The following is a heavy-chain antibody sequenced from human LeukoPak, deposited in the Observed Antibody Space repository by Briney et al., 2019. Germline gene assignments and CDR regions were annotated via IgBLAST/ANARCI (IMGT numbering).Heavy chain of an antibody. CDR2: ISSSGGST. V-gene: IGHV3-23*01. D-gene: IGHD1-26*01. CDR1: GFTFGRYA. J-gene: IGHJ4*02. Sequence: GGSLRLSCATSGFTFGRYAMSWVRQAPGKGLEWVSAISSSGGSTYYADSVKGRFTISRDNSKNTLYLQMNSVRAEDTAVYYCAKVEEYSGSYSGYWGQGTLVTVSS. CDR3: AKVEEYSGSYSGY.